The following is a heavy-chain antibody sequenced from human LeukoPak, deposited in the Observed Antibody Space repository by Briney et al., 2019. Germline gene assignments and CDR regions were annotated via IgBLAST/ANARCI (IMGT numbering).Heavy chain of an antibody. CDR1: GYTFTSYY. Sequence: ASVKVSCKASGYTFTSYYMHWVRQAPGQGLEWMGLTNPSGGSTSYAQKFQGRVTMTRGTSTSTVYMELSSLRSEDTAVYYCARQGVFGGYNYGYGYWGQGTLVTVSS. CDR2: TNPSGGST. CDR3: ARQGVFGGYNYGYGY. V-gene: IGHV1-46*01. D-gene: IGHD5-18*01. J-gene: IGHJ4*02.